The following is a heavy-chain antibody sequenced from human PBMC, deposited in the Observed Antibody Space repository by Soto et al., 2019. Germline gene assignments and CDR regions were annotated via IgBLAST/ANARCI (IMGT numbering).Heavy chain of an antibody. CDR2: IDSIGST. V-gene: IGHV4-30-4*01. J-gene: IGHJ4*02. CDR3: ARRYLY. Sequence: SETLSLTCTVSGDSISNGDYYWSWIRQPPGRGLEWIGYIDSIGSTYYNPSLKSRLTMSVDMSKNQFSLRLTSVPAADTDVYYCARRYLYWGQGLLVTVSS. CDR1: GDSISNGDYY. D-gene: IGHD3-16*02.